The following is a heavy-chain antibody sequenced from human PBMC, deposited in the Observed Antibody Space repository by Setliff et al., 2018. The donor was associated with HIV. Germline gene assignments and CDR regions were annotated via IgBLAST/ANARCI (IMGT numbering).Heavy chain of an antibody. CDR1: GYTFTSHY. CDR2: INGNNDAT. Sequence: ASVKVSCKASGYTFTSHYIHWVRQAPGQGLEWMGWINGNNDATNYAQEFQGRVSMTRDTSISTAYMELRSLTSDDTAVYYCARNIDMHYDFWSAYDYWGQGALVTVSS. CDR3: ARNIDMHYDFWSAYDY. D-gene: IGHD3-3*01. V-gene: IGHV1-2*02. J-gene: IGHJ4*02.